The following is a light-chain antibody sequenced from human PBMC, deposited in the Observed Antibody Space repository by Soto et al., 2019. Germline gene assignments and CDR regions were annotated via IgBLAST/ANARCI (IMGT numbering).Light chain of an antibody. CDR3: HQYYSSPTT. J-gene: IGKJ4*01. V-gene: IGKV3-20*01. CDR2: GAS. Sequence: EIVLTQSPGTLSLSPCGRATVSCRTSQTVSSGFLAWYQQKVGQAPRLLIYGASTRATGIPDRFSGSGSGTDFTLTIDRLEPEDFAVYYCHQYYSSPTTFGGGTKVDI. CDR1: QTVSSGF.